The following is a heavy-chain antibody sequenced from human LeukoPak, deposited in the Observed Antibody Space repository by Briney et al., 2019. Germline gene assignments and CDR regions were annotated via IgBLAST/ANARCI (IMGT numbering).Heavy chain of an antibody. Sequence: GGSLRLSCAASGFTFSSYAMHWVRQAPGKGLEWVAVISYDGSNKYYADSVKGRFTISRDNSQNPLYLQMNSLRAEDTAIYYCARGGRFGERAAFDIWGQGTMVTASS. CDR2: ISYDGSNK. CDR1: GFTFSSYA. D-gene: IGHD3-10*01. J-gene: IGHJ3*02. CDR3: ARGGRFGERAAFDI. V-gene: IGHV3-30-3*01.